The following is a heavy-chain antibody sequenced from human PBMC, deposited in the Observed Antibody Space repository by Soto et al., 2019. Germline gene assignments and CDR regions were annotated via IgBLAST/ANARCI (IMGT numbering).Heavy chain of an antibody. CDR1: VGTFSNYA. J-gene: IGHJ3*02. CDR3: ARVSLDYYDSSRYVIGDFDI. Sequence: GASVXVSFKSSVGTFSNYAIILLLEAPGQGLECMGGIIPIFGTANYAQKFQGRVTITADESTSTAYMELSSLRSEDTAVYYCARVSLDYYDSSRYVIGDFDIWGPGTMV. CDR2: IIPIFGTA. V-gene: IGHV1-69*01. D-gene: IGHD3-22*01.